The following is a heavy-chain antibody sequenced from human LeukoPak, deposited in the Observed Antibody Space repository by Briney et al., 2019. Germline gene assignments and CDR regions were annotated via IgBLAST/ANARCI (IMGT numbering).Heavy chain of an antibody. V-gene: IGHV3-9*01. CDR3: AKVVVVAAILDAFDI. J-gene: IGHJ3*02. CDR2: ISWNSGSI. CDR1: GFTFDDYA. Sequence: GGSLRLSCAASGFTFDDYAMHWVRQAPGKGLEWVSGISWNSGSIGYADSVKGRFTISRDNAKNSLYLQMNSLRAEDTALYYCAKVVVVAAILDAFDIWGQGTMVTVSS. D-gene: IGHD2-15*01.